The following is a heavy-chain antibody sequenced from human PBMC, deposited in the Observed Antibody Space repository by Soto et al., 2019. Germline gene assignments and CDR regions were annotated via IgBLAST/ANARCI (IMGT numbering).Heavy chain of an antibody. CDR1: GDSVSSNSAA. J-gene: IGHJ6*03. Sequence: QTLSLTCAISGDSVSSNSAAWNWIRLSPSRGLEWLARTYYGSRWYNDYAVSVRSRITVNPDTSKNQFSLQLTSVTPEDTAVYYCAGTTSHQWYYMDVWGKGTTVTVSS. D-gene: IGHD1-7*01. CDR3: AGTTSHQWYYMDV. V-gene: IGHV6-1*01. CDR2: TYYGSRWYN.